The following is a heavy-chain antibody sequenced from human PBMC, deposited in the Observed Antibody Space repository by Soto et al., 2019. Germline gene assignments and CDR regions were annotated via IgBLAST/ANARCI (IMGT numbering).Heavy chain of an antibody. CDR1: GYTFSNYD. J-gene: IGHJ4*02. D-gene: IGHD3-10*01. CDR3: AKVSRKGSAIDFDY. CDR2: VNPNNGDT. Sequence: QVQLVQYGAELKKPGASVKVSCKASGYTFSNYDMNWVRQATGQGPEWIGWVNPNNGDTGYAQKFQGRVTLTTDISTTTAYMELTSLRSEDTAIYYCAKVSRKGSAIDFDYWGQATRITVSS. V-gene: IGHV1-8*01.